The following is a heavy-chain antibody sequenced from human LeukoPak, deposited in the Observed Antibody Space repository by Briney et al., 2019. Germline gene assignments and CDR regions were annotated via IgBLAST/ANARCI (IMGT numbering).Heavy chain of an antibody. CDR2: ITTSSTYT. CDR1: GFSFSSYN. Sequence: GGSLRLSCEASGFSFSSYNMDWVRQTPGKGLEWISSITTSSTYTFYADSVKGRFTISRDNARNSLYLQMNSLRVEDTAVYYCAKDRDPYDYGSGSYYNGVFDYWGQGTLVTVSS. J-gene: IGHJ4*02. D-gene: IGHD3-10*01. CDR3: AKDRDPYDYGSGSYYNGVFDY. V-gene: IGHV3-21*01.